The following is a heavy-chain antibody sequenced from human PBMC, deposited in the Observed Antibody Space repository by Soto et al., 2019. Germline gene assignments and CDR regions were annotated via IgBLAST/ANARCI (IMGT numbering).Heavy chain of an antibody. D-gene: IGHD2-15*01. V-gene: IGHV1-69*12. CDR2: IIPIFGTA. Sequence: QVQLVQSGAEVKKPGSSVKVSCKASGGTFSSYAISWVRQAPGQGLEWMGGIIPIFGTANYAQKFQGRVTITADESTSTADSEVSSLRSGGPAVYYWGRDGRGGLGGLDVWGQGTTVTVSS. J-gene: IGHJ6*02. CDR1: GGTFSSYA. CDR3: GRDGRGGLGGLDV.